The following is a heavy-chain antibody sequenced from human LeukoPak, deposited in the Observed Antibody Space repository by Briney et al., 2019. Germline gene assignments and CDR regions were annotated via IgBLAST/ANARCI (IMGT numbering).Heavy chain of an antibody. CDR3: ARNPYDILTGHSFDY. CDR2: INRDGRST. J-gene: IGHJ4*02. D-gene: IGHD3-9*01. CDR1: GFTFSSDC. Sequence: GGSLRLSCAASGFTFSSDCMHWVRQAPGKGLVWVSRINRDGRSTTYADSVKGRFTISRDNAKNTLYLQMNSLRAEDTAVYYCARNPYDILTGHSFDYWGQGTLVTVSS. V-gene: IGHV3-74*01.